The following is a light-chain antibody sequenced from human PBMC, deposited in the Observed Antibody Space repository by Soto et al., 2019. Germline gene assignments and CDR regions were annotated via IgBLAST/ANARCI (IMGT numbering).Light chain of an antibody. CDR3: AAWDDSLSVV. CDR2: RND. J-gene: IGLJ2*01. Sequence: QAVVTQPPSASRTPGQRVTISCSGSSSNIGSFYVYWYQQLPGTAPKLLIYRNDQRPSGVPDRFSGSKSGTSASLAISGLRSEDEADYYCAAWDDSLSVVFGGGTKLTVL. CDR1: SSNIGSFY. V-gene: IGLV1-47*01.